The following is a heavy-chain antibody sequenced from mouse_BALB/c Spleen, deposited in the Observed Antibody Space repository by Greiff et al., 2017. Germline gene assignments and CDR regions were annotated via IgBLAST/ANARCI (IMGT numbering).Heavy chain of an antibody. J-gene: IGHJ3*01. CDR3: ARGGEWFAY. CDR2: INPSTGYT. V-gene: IGHV1-7*01. Sequence: VQLQESGAELAKPGASVKMSCKASGYTFTSYWMHWVKQRPGQGLEWIGYINPSTGYTEYNQKFKDKATLTADKSSSTAYMQLSSLTSEDSAVYYCARGGEWFAYWGQGTLVTVSA. CDR1: GYTFTSYW.